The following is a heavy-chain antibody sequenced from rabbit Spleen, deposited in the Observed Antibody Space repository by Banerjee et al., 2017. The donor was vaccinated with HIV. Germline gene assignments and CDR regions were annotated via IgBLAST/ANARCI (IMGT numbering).Heavy chain of an antibody. CDR1: GFDLSTFYY. CDR3: TRMTLLSVGWNGAFDP. Sequence: QSLEESGGDLVKPGASLTLTCTASGFDLSTFYYMCWVRQAPGKGLELIACIRVGSYITTSYASWAKGRFTISTTSSTTVTLQMTSLTAADTATYFCTRMTLLSVGWNGAFDPWGPGTLVTVS. V-gene: IGHV1S40*01. CDR2: IRVGSYITT. J-gene: IGHJ2*01. D-gene: IGHD1-1*01.